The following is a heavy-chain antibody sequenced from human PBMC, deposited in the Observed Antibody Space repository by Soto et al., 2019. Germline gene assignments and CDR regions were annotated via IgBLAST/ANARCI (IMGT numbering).Heavy chain of an antibody. CDR1: GGSISSGDYY. CDR3: ASLYMAGTTYTTYRDWFDP. V-gene: IGHV4-30-4*01. D-gene: IGHD1-7*01. CDR2: IYYSGST. Sequence: QVQLQESGPGLVKPSQTLSLTCTVSGGSISSGDYYWSWIRQPPGKGLEWIGYIYYSGSTYYNPSRKSRVTISVDTSRSQFSLKLSAVAAADTAVYYCASLYMAGTTYTTYRDWFDPWGQGTLVTVSS. J-gene: IGHJ5*02.